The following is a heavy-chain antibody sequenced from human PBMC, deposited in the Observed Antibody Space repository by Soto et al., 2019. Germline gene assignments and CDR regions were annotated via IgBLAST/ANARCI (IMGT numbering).Heavy chain of an antibody. Sequence: ASVKVSCKASGYTFTSYGISWVRQAPGQGLEWMGWISAYNGNTNYAQKLQGRVTMTTDTSTSTAYMELRSLRSDDTAVYYCARGNYETYYYYYYGMDVWGQGTTVTVS. CDR2: ISAYNGNT. V-gene: IGHV1-18*01. J-gene: IGHJ6*02. CDR3: ARGNYETYYYYYYGMDV. CDR1: GYTFTSYG. D-gene: IGHD1-7*01.